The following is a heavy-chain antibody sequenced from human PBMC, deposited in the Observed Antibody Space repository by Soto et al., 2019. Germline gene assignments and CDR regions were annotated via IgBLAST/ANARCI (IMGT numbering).Heavy chain of an antibody. V-gene: IGHV3-49*03. CDR3: SRYHGDYDIDY. J-gene: IGHJ4*02. Sequence: GGSLRLSCVGSGFSFGDHSISWFRQAPGKGPEWVGFIRSNTYGGTTEYAASVKGRFTISRDDSKSIASLQMHSLKIEDTAMYYCSRYHGDYDIDYWGQGTLVTVSS. CDR1: GFSFGDHS. D-gene: IGHD4-17*01. CDR2: IRSNTYGGTT.